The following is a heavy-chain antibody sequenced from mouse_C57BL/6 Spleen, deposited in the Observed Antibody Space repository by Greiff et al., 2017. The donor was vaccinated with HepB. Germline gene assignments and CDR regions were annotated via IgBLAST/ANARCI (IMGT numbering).Heavy chain of an antibody. V-gene: IGHV2-2*01. Sequence: VQLQQSGPGLVQPSQRLSITCTVSGFSLTSYGVHWVRQSPGKGLEWLGVIWSGGSTDYNAAFISRLSISKDNSKSQVFVKMNSLQADDTAIYYCARKWPRYWYFDVWGTGTTVTVSS. CDR3: ARKWPRYWYFDV. CDR2: IWSGGST. CDR1: GFSLTSYG. J-gene: IGHJ1*03.